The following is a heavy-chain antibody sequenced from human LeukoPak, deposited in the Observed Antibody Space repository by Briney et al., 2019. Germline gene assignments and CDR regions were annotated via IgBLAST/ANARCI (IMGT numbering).Heavy chain of an antibody. Sequence: SVKVSCKASGGTFISYAISWVRQAPGQGREWMGGIIPIFGTANYAQKFQGRVTITADESTSTAYMELSSLRSDDTAVYYCARGPPTMIVVVIDYWGQGTLVTVSS. CDR3: ARGPPTMIVVVIDY. CDR2: IIPIFGTA. CDR1: GGTFISYA. D-gene: IGHD3-22*01. V-gene: IGHV1-69*01. J-gene: IGHJ4*02.